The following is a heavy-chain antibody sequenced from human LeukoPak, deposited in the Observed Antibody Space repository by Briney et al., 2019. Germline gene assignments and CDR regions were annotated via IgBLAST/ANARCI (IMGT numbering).Heavy chain of an antibody. D-gene: IGHD6-6*01. CDR2: ISGSGDRT. CDR3: AKDTYSSSLMGFDY. V-gene: IGHV3-23*01. J-gene: IGHJ4*02. Sequence: GGSLRLSCAGSGFTFSSHALSWVRQAPEKGLEWVSGISGSGDRTHYADSVRGRFTISRDNSKNTLYLQMNSLRAEDTALYYCAKDTYSSSLMGFDYWGQGTLVTVSS. CDR1: GFTFSSHA.